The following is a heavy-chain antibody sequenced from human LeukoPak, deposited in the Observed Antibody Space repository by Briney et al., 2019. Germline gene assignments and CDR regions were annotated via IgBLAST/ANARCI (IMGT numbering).Heavy chain of an antibody. CDR2: IKQDGSEK. Sequence: GGSVRLSCAASGFTFRNYWLSWVRQAPGQGLEWVAKIKQDGSEKNYAESVQGRFTISRDNAENTLFLQLHSLSAEDTAVYYCVRTRKTAGCCTSGDSCYSMYRLFDLWGCGSLVTVSS. CDR3: VRTRKTAGCCTSGDSCYSMYRLFDL. V-gene: IGHV3-7*01. D-gene: IGHD2-15*01. J-gene: IGHJ2*01. CDR1: GFTFRNYW.